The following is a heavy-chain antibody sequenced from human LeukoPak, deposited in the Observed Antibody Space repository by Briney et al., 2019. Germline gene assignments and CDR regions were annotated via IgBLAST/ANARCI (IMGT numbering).Heavy chain of an antibody. V-gene: IGHV3-23*01. Sequence: PGGSLRLSCAASGFTFSSYAMSWVRQAPGKGLEWVSAISGSGGSTYYADSVKGRFTISRDNSKNTLYLQMNSLRAEDTAVYYCAKGSMIVVVISRFDYWGQGTLVTVSS. CDR3: AKGSMIVVVISRFDY. CDR1: GFTFSSYA. J-gene: IGHJ4*02. D-gene: IGHD3-22*01. CDR2: ISGSGGST.